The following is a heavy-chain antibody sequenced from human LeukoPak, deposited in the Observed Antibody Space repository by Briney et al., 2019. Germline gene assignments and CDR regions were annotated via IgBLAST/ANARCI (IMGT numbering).Heavy chain of an antibody. CDR3: ARTPQAKGDAFDI. CDR2: INSDGSST. D-gene: IGHD1-26*01. J-gene: IGHJ3*02. V-gene: IGHV3-74*01. Sequence: GSLRLSCAASGFTFSSYWMHWVRQAPGKGLVWVSRINSDGSSTSYADSVKGRFTISRDNAKNTLYLQMNSLRAEDTAVYYCARTPQAKGDAFDIWGQGTMVTVSS. CDR1: GFTFSSYW.